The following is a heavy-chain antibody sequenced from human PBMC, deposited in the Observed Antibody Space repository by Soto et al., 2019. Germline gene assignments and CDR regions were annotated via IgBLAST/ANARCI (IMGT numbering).Heavy chain of an antibody. J-gene: IGHJ4*02. CDR1: GGSISSYY. Sequence: SETLSLTCTVSGGSISSYYWSWIRQPPGKGLEWIGYIYYSGSTNYNPSLKSRVTISVDTPKNQFSLKLSSVTAADTAVYYGARHDYWGQGTLVTASS. CDR3: ARHDY. V-gene: IGHV4-59*08. CDR2: IYYSGST.